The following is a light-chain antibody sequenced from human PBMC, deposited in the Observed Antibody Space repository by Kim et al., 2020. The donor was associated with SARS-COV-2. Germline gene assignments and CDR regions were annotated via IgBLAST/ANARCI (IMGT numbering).Light chain of an antibody. Sequence: VPPAQTPSITCSGDNLGDKYACWYQQKSGQSPVVVIYQDNKRPSGIPERFSGSNSGNTATLTISGTQAMDEADYYCQAWDSSTAVFGGGTQLTVL. CDR1: NLGDKY. CDR2: QDN. CDR3: QAWDSSTAV. J-gene: IGLJ3*02. V-gene: IGLV3-1*01.